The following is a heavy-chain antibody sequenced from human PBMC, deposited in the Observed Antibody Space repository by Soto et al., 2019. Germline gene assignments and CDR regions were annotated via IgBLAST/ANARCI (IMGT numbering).Heavy chain of an antibody. Sequence: RESLKLSCTGSGYSFTRYWIGWVRQMPGKGLEWMGIIYPGDSDTTYSPSFQGQVTISADKSINTAYLQWSSLKASDTAMYYCARQFNLDFWGQGTLVTVSS. V-gene: IGHV5-51*01. J-gene: IGHJ4*02. CDR1: GYSFTRYW. CDR2: IYPGDSDT. CDR3: ARQFNLDF.